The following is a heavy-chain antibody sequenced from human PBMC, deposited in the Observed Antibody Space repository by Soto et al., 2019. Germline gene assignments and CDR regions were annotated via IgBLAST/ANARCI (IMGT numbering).Heavy chain of an antibody. CDR1: GLIVNKNY. Sequence: PGGSLRLSSAAYGLIVNKNYMSWVRQAPGKGLEWVSVIHSGGYTYYADSVKGRFTISRDNSKNTLYLQMDNLRADDTAVYYCATLGGVRFGPKPYYYGMDVWGQGTTVTVSS. D-gene: IGHD3-10*01. V-gene: IGHV3-66*01. J-gene: IGHJ6*02. CDR2: IHSGGYT. CDR3: ATLGGVRFGPKPYYYGMDV.